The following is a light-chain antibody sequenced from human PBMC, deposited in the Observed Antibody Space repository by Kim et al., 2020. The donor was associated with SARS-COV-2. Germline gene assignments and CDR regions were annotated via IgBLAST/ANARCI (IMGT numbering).Light chain of an antibody. V-gene: IGLV6-57*02. CDR2: EDS. J-gene: IGLJ3*02. CDR3: QSYDNGNQV. CDR1: SGNNARNN. Sequence: GMTITISCTGSSGNNARNNVPWYHQRPGSDPTTVIYEDSKRPSGVPDRFSGSIDTASNSASLTISGLKTEDEADYYCQSYDNGNQVFGGGTQLTVL.